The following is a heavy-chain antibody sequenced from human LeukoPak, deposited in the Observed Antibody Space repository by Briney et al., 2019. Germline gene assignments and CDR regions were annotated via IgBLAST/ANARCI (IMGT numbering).Heavy chain of an antibody. Sequence: GASVKVSCKASGYTFTGYYMHWVRQAPGQGLEWMGWINPNSGGTNYAQKFQGRVTMTRDTSISTAYMELSRLRADETAVYYCARDGTGGEGSGWYEGWFDPWGQGTLVTVSS. CDR1: GYTFTGYY. V-gene: IGHV1-2*02. CDR2: INPNSGGT. J-gene: IGHJ5*02. CDR3: ARDGTGGEGSGWYEGWFDP. D-gene: IGHD6-19*01.